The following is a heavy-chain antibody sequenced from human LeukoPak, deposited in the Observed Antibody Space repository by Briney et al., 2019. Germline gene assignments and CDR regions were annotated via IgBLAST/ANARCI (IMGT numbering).Heavy chain of an antibody. J-gene: IGHJ6*02. D-gene: IGHD2-8*01. CDR3: ARDGASEWGAYGMDV. Sequence: PGGPLRLSCAASGFTLSNYAMHWVRQAPGRGLEWVAVISYDGSNKHYADSVKGRFTISRENAKKTLYLQMNNPRVQDPAEYYCARDGASEWGAYGMDVSANRPRSPSP. CDR2: ISYDGSNK. V-gene: IGHV3-30*19. CDR1: GFTLSNYA.